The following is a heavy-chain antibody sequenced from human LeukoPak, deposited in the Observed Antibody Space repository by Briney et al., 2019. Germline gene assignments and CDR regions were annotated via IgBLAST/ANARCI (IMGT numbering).Heavy chain of an antibody. D-gene: IGHD4-17*01. J-gene: IGHJ3*02. CDR3: ASHDYGDPIPFDI. CDR1: GFTFSSYS. Sequence: GGSLRLSCAASGFTFSSYSMNWVRQAPGKGLEWVSSISSSSSYIYYADSVKGRFTISRDNAKNSLYLQMNSLRAEDTAVYYCASHDYGDPIPFDIWGQGTMLTVSS. CDR2: ISSSSSYI. V-gene: IGHV3-21*01.